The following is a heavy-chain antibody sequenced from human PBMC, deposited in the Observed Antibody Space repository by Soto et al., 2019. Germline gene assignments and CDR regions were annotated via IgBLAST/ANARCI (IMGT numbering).Heavy chain of an antibody. CDR2: INHSGSN. J-gene: IGHJ3*02. CDR3: ARGGSNDWQVAFDI. V-gene: IGHV4-34*01. Sequence: LSLTCVVSGGSFSTYYYNWIRQSPGKGLEWIGEINHSGSNNYSPSLKSRVTMSLDTSKNQFSLKLTSVTAADTAVYYCARGGSNDWQVAFDIWGQGTMVTVSS. CDR1: GGSFSTYY. D-gene: IGHD3-9*01.